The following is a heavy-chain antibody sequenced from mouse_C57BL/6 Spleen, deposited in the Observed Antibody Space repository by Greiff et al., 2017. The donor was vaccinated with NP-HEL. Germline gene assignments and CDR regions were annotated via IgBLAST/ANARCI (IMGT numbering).Heavy chain of an antibody. CDR2: INPSSGYS. J-gene: IGHJ2*01. V-gene: IGHV1-7*01. CDR3: ARSDGLTDYFDY. CDR1: GYSFINYW. D-gene: IGHD2-3*01. Sequence: QVQLQQSGAELAKPGASVKLSCKASGYSFINYWMHWVKQRPGQGLEWIGYINPSSGYSKYNQKFKDKATLTADKSSSTAYMQLSSLTYEDSAVYYCARSDGLTDYFDYWGQGTTLTVPS.